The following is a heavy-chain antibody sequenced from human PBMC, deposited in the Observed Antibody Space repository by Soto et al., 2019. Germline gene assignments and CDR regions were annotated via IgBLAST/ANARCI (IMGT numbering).Heavy chain of an antibody. CDR2: IWYDGSNK. D-gene: IGHD3-10*01. CDR1: GFTFSSYG. J-gene: IGHJ4*02. Sequence: GGSLRLSCAASGFTFSSYGMHWVRQAPGKGLEWVAVIWYDGSNKYYADSVKGRFTISRDNSKNTLYLQMNSLRAEDTAVYYCARKFGEFPMAAQLDYWGQGTLVTVSS. V-gene: IGHV3-33*01. CDR3: ARKFGEFPMAAQLDY.